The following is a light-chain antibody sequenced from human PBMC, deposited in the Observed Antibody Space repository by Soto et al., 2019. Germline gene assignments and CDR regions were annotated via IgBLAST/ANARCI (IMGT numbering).Light chain of an antibody. J-gene: IGLJ1*01. CDR1: SSDVGGYNY. CDR2: EVS. Sequence: QSVLTQPASVSGSPGQSITISCTGTSSDVGGYNYVSWYQQHPGKAPKLMIYEVSNRPSGVSNRFSGSKSGNTASLTISGLQAEDEADYYCSSYASSSTSFGNGTKVTVL. V-gene: IGLV2-14*03. CDR3: SSYASSSTS.